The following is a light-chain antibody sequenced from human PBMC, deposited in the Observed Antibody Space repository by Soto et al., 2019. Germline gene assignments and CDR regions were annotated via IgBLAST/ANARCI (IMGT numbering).Light chain of an antibody. J-gene: IGLJ1*01. V-gene: IGLV4-69*01. Sequence: QLVLTQSPSASASLGASVKLTCTLSSEHSSFAVAWHQQQPGRGPRYLMKFNIDGSHNKGAGIPDRFSGSSSGAERYLTISNLQSEDEADYYCQSWGTDIPYVFGTGTKVTVL. CDR1: SEHSSFA. CDR2: FNIDGSH. CDR3: QSWGTDIPYV.